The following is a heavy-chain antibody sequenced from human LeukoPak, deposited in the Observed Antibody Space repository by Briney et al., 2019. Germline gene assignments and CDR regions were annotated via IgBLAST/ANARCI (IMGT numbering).Heavy chain of an antibody. CDR3: ARDLGGYCSGGSCLALYYYYGMDV. CDR1: GFTVSSNY. V-gene: IGHV3-53*01. Sequence: GGSLRLSCAASGFTVSSNYMSWVRQAPGKGLEWVSVIYSGGSTYYADSVKGRFTISRDNAKNSLYLQMNSLRAEDTAVYYCARDLGGYCSGGSCLALYYYYGMDVWGQGTTVTVSS. D-gene: IGHD2-15*01. J-gene: IGHJ6*02. CDR2: IYSGGST.